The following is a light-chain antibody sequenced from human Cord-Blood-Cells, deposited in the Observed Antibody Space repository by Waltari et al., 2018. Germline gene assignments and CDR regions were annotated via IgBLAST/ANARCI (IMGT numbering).Light chain of an antibody. V-gene: IGLV1-47*01. CDR1: SSNIGSNY. CDR2: RNN. J-gene: IGLJ3*02. Sequence: QSVLTQPPSASGTPGQRVTISCSGSSSNIGSNYVYWYQQLPGTAPKLLIYRNNRRPSGVHVLFSGSTAGTSASLAISGLRSEDEADYYCAAWDDSLSGWVFGGGTKLTVL. CDR3: AAWDDSLSGWV.